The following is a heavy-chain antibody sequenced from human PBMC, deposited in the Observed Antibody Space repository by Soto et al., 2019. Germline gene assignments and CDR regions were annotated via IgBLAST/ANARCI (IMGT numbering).Heavy chain of an antibody. D-gene: IGHD3-3*01. CDR2: INHSGST. CDR3: ARIGLRFLEWKDYFDY. CDR1: GGSFSGYY. J-gene: IGHJ4*02. V-gene: IGHV4-34*01. Sequence: SETLSLTCAVYGGSFSGYYWSWIRQPPGKGLEWIGEINHSGSTNYNPSLKSRVTISVDTSKNQFSLKLSSVTAADTAVYYCARIGLRFLEWKDYFDYWGQGTLVTVS.